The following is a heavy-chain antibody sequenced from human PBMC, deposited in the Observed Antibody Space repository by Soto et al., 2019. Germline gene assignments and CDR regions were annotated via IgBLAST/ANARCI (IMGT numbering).Heavy chain of an antibody. V-gene: IGHV4-31*03. CDR2: IYYSGST. CDR3: ARQRDGYNYRYFDY. D-gene: IGHD5-12*01. CDR1: GGSISSGGYY. Sequence: QVQLQESGPGLVKPSQTLSLTCTISGGSISSGGYYWSWIRQHPGKGLEWIGYIYYSGSTYYNPSPKSRVTISVDTSKHQFSLKLRSVTAADTAVYYCARQRDGYNYRYFDYWGQGTLVTVSS. J-gene: IGHJ4*02.